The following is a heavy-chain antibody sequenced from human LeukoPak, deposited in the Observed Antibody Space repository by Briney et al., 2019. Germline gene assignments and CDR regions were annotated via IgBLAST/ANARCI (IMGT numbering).Heavy chain of an antibody. D-gene: IGHD3-9*01. J-gene: IGHJ4*02. CDR2: INPNTGGT. V-gene: IGHV1-2*02. Sequence: AASVKVSCKASGYTFTSYAISWVRQAPGQGLEWMGWINPNTGGTKYAQKFHGRVTMPRDTSISTAYMELSSLRSDDTALYYCARDLKFYDILTGYYIPSFDYWGQGTLVTVSS. CDR1: GYTFTSYA. CDR3: ARDLKFYDILTGYYIPSFDY.